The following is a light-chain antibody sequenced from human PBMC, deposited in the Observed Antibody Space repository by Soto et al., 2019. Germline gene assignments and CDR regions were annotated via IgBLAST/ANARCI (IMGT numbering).Light chain of an antibody. CDR2: GAS. J-gene: IGKJ1*01. CDR3: QQCAYSPRT. Sequence: EIVLTQSPDSLSLSPGERATLSCRASQNVDNNYLAWYQQRPGLAPRLLIYGASIRATGITDRFSGSGSGPDFTLSISRLEPEDFAVYYCQQCAYSPRTFGQGTKVEVK. V-gene: IGKV3-20*01. CDR1: QNVDNNY.